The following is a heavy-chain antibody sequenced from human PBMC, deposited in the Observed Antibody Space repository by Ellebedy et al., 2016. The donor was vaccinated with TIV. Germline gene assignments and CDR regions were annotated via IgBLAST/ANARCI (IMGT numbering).Heavy chain of an antibody. J-gene: IGHJ4*02. Sequence: SETLSLTCAVYGGSFSGYYWSWIRQPPGKGLEWIGEINHSGSTNYNPSLKSRVTISVDTSKNQFSLNLNSVTAADTAVYYCARDSTSISRFGYWGPGTLVTVSS. CDR2: INHSGST. V-gene: IGHV4-34*01. D-gene: IGHD6-6*01. CDR1: GGSFSGYY. CDR3: ARDSTSISRFGY.